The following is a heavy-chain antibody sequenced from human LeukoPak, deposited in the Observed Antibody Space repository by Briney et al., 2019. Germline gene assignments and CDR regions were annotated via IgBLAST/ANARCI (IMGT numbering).Heavy chain of an antibody. CDR1: GGTFSSYA. CDR2: IIPIFGTA. CDR3: ARSTGGYSSSWYDY. D-gene: IGHD6-13*01. V-gene: IGHV1-69*13. Sequence: SVKVSCKASGGTFSSYAIGWVRQAPGQGLEWMGGIIPIFGTANYAQKFQGRVTITADESTSTAYMELSSLRSEDTAVYYCARSTGGYSSSWYDYWGQGTLVTVSS. J-gene: IGHJ4*02.